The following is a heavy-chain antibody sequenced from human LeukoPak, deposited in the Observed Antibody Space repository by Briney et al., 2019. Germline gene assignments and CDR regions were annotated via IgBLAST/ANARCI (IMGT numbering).Heavy chain of an antibody. V-gene: IGHV2-5*02. CDR1: GFSLNSNGVG. D-gene: IGHD3-22*01. CDR2: IFWDNDK. CDR3: ARLFYYDASGRTYYFDY. Sequence: SGPTLVNPTQTLTLTCTFSGFSLNSNGVGVGWIRQPPGKALEWLALIFWDNDKRYSSLRNRLTITKDTSESQVVLKMTNMDPADTATYYCARLFYYDASGRTYYFDYWSQGTLVTVS. J-gene: IGHJ4*02.